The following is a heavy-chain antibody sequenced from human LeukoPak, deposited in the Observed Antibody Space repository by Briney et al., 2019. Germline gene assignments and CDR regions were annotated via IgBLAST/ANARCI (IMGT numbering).Heavy chain of an antibody. CDR1: GYTLTFYY. CDR2: INPNSGGT. CDR3: ARGRCSSRSCYLFDY. V-gene: IGHV1-2*02. Sequence: ASVTVSFKSAGYTLTFYYMHWVRQAPGQGLEWMGWINPNSGGTSYAQKFQGRVTMTRDTSISTAYMELSRLRSDDTAVYYCARGRCSSRSCYLFDYWGQGTLVTVSS. D-gene: IGHD2-2*01. J-gene: IGHJ4*02.